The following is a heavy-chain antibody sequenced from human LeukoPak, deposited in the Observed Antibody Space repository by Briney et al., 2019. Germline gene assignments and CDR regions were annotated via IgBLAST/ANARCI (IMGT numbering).Heavy chain of an antibody. V-gene: IGHV3-7*01. CDR1: GFTFSSYW. CDR2: IKQDGSEK. CDR3: ARDGAARGSGSFGD. D-gene: IGHD3-10*01. Sequence: GGSLRLSRAASGFTFSSYWMSWVRQAPGKGLEWVANIKQDGSEKYYVDSVKGRFTISRDNAKNSLYLQMDSLRAEDTAVYFCARDGAARGSGSFGDWGQGTLITVSS. J-gene: IGHJ4*02.